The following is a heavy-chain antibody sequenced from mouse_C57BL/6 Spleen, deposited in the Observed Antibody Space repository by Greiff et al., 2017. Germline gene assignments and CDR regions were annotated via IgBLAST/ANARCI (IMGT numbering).Heavy chain of an antibody. CDR1: GYTFTSYW. Sequence: QVQLQQPGAELVKPGASVKLSCKASGYTFTSYWMHWVKQRPGQGLEWIGMIHPNSGSTNYNEKFKSKATLTVDKSSSTAYMQLSRLTSEDSAVYYCAGVYGSSYGYFDVWGTGTTVTVSS. V-gene: IGHV1-64*01. D-gene: IGHD1-1*01. J-gene: IGHJ1*03. CDR2: IHPNSGST. CDR3: AGVYGSSYGYFDV.